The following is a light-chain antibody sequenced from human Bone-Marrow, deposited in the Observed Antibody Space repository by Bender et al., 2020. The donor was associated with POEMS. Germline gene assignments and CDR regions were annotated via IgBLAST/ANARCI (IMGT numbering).Light chain of an antibody. CDR3: CSYAGTYTSGVI. J-gene: IGLJ2*01. Sequence: QSALTQPPSASGSPGQSVTISCTGTSSDVGGYNYVSWYQQHPGKAPKLMIYEVSKRPSGVPDRFSGSKSGNTASLTISGLQPEDEADYYCCSYAGTYTSGVIFGGGTKLTVL. CDR1: SSDVGGYNY. V-gene: IGLV2-8*01. CDR2: EVS.